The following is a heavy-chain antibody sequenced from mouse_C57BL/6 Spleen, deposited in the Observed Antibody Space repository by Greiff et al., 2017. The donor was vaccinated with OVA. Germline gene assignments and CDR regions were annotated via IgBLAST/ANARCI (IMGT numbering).Heavy chain of an antibody. Sequence: QVHVKQSGAELVRPGASVTLSCKASGYTFTDYEMHWVKQTPVHGLEWIGAIDPETGGPAYNQKFKGKAILTADKSSSTAYMELRSLTSEDSAVYYCTRGGGNYPCAYWGQGTLVTVSA. V-gene: IGHV1-15*01. CDR3: TRGGGNYPCAY. D-gene: IGHD2-1*01. CDR1: GYTFTDYE. CDR2: IDPETGGP. J-gene: IGHJ3*01.